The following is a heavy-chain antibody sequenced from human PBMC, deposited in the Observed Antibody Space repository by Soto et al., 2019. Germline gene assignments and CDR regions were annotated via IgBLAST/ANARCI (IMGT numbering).Heavy chain of an antibody. J-gene: IGHJ5*02. Sequence: SGPTLVNPTQTLTLTCTFTGFALNTRGVGVGWIRQPPGKALEYLALIYWDDDKRYSPSLKRRLTITKDTSKNQVVLTLTNMDPVDTATYYCVHRQTKVRGVSWFDPWGQGTLVTVSS. CDR2: IYWDDDK. V-gene: IGHV2-5*02. CDR3: VHRQTKVRGVSWFDP. CDR1: GFALNTRGVG. D-gene: IGHD3-10*01.